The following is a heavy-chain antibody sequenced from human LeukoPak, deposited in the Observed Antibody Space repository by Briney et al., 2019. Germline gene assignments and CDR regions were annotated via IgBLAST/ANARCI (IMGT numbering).Heavy chain of an antibody. CDR1: GGSISSSGYY. CDR3: ARLVGATLNAFDI. J-gene: IGHJ3*02. V-gene: IGHV4-39*07. CDR2: IYNSGST. D-gene: IGHD1-26*01. Sequence: PSETLSLTCTVSGGSISSSGYYWGWVRQPPGKGLEWIGSIYNSGSTYYNPSLKSRVTISVDTSKNQFSLKVSSVTAADTAVYYCARLVGATLNAFDIWGQGTMVTVSS.